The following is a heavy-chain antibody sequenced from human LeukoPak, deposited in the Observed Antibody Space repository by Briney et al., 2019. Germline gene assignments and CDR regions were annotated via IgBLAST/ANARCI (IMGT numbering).Heavy chain of an antibody. Sequence: GRSLRLSCTASGFTFGDYAMSWFRQAPGKGLEWVGFIRSKAYGGTTEYAASVKGRFTISRDDSKSIAYLQVNSLKTEDTAVYYCTREYYYDSNGCLDYWGQGTLVTVSS. CDR1: GFTFGDYA. J-gene: IGHJ4*02. V-gene: IGHV3-49*03. D-gene: IGHD3-22*01. CDR2: IRSKAYGGTT. CDR3: TREYYYDSNGCLDY.